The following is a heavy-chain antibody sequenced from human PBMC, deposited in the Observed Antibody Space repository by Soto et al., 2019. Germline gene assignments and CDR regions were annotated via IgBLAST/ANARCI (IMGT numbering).Heavy chain of an antibody. Sequence: PGGSLRLSCAASGFPFSIYGMHWVRQSPGKGLEWVAVISYDGSNKYYADSVKGRFTISRDNSKNTLYLQMNSLRAEDTAVYYCAKVAEQGPKMGREFDYWGQGTXVTVSS. CDR2: ISYDGSNK. V-gene: IGHV3-30*18. D-gene: IGHD1-26*01. J-gene: IGHJ4*02. CDR1: GFPFSIYG. CDR3: AKVAEQGPKMGREFDY.